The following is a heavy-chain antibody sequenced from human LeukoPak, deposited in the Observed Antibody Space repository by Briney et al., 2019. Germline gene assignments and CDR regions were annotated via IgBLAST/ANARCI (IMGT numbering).Heavy chain of an antibody. J-gene: IGHJ1*01. CDR1: GFTFDDYA. D-gene: IGHD2-21*02. CDR3: AKEGTAASVFQH. CDR2: ISWDGGST. Sequence: GGSLRLSCAASGFTFDDYAMHWVRQAPGKGLEWVSLISWDGGSTYYADSVKGRFTISRDNSKNSLYLQMNSLRAEDTALYYCAKEGTAASVFQHWGQGTLVTVSS. V-gene: IGHV3-43D*03.